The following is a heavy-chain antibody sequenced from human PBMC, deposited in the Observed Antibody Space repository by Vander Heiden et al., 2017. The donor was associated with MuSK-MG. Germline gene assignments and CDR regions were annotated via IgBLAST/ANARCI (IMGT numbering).Heavy chain of an antibody. CDR1: GITVSTSY. V-gene: IGHV3-66*02. J-gene: IGHJ4*02. CDR2: IYSGGST. CDR3: ARLSSGVKY. D-gene: IGHD1-26*01. Sequence: EVQLVESGGGLVQPGGSLRLSCAVSGITVSTSYMSWVRQAPGNGLDWVSVIYSGGSTYYADSVKGRFVISRDISKNTIYLQMNSLRPEDTAVYYCARLSSGVKYWGQGTLVTVSS.